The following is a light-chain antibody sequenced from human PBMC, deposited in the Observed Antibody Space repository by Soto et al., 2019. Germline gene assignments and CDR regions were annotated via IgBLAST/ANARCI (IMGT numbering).Light chain of an antibody. V-gene: IGLV1-51*01. CDR1: SSSIGGNS. J-gene: IGLJ1*01. CDR3: GSWDSSLSAYV. CDR2: DDN. Sequence: QSVLTQPPSVSAAPGQKVTISCSGSSSSIGGNSVSWYQQLPGTAPKLLIYDDNKRPSGIPDRFSGSKSGTSATLGITGFQTGDEADYYCGSWDSSLSAYVFGTGTRSPS.